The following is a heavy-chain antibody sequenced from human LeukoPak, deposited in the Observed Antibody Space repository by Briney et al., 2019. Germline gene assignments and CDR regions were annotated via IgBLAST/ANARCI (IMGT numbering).Heavy chain of an antibody. J-gene: IGHJ3*02. CDR2: IDPKTGDT. CDR3: ARDLGTRSANSFDI. V-gene: IGHV1-2*02. Sequence: PWASVKVSCKASGYTFTDYWIQWVRQAPGQGLEWMGWIDPKTGDTHYAQMFQGRVTVTRDTSISTAYMELSRLRSDDTAVFYCARDLGTRSANSFDIWGHGTTVTVSS. CDR1: GYTFTDYW. D-gene: IGHD3/OR15-3a*01.